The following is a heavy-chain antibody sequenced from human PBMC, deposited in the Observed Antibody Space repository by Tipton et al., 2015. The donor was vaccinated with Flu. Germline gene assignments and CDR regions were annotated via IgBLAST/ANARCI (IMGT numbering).Heavy chain of an antibody. J-gene: IGHJ5*02. CDR2: IYHSGNT. CDR1: GGSVGSPYC. D-gene: IGHD3-10*01. Sequence: TLSLTCSVSGGSVGSPYCWGWIRQPPGKGLEWIGYIYHSGNTNYNPSLKSRVIISVDTSKNQFSLKLSSVTAADTAVYYCARDEGKWFDPWGQGTLVTVSS. V-gene: IGHV4-61*01. CDR3: ARDEGKWFDP.